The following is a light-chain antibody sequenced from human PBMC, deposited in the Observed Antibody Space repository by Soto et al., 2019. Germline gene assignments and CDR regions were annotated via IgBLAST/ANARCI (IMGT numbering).Light chain of an antibody. J-gene: IGLJ1*01. CDR1: SSDVGGYNY. CDR3: SSYSSSSTRDV. CDR2: EVS. Sequence: QSALTQPASVSGSPGQSITISCTGTSSDVGGYNYASWYQQHPGKAPKLMIYEVSNRPSGVSNRFSGSKSGNTASLTISGLQAEDEAEYYCSSYSSSSTRDVFGTGTKLTVL. V-gene: IGLV2-14*01.